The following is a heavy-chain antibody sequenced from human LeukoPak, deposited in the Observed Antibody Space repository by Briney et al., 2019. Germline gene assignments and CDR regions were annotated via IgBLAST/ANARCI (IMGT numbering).Heavy chain of an antibody. CDR1: GDSVSANNAA. J-gene: IGHJ6*02. V-gene: IGHV6-1*01. CDR3: ARDRFIAVAGTYYYYYGMDV. CDR2: TYYRSKWYN. Sequence: SQTLSLTCAISGDSVSANNAAWNWIRQSPSRGLEWLGRTYYRSKWYNDYAVSVKSRITINPDTSKNQFSLQLNSVTPEDTAVYYCARDRFIAVAGTYYYYYGMDVWGQGTTVTVSS. D-gene: IGHD6-19*01.